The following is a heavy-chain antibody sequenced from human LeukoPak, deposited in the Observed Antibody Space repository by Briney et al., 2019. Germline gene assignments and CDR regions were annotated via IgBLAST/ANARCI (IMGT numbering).Heavy chain of an antibody. J-gene: IGHJ4*02. V-gene: IGHV1-18*01. CDR1: GYTFTSYG. CDR3: ARGLNDILTGYYSDIDY. CDR2: ISAYNGNT. D-gene: IGHD3-9*01. Sequence: ASVNVSCKASGYTFTSYGISWVRQAPGQGLEWMGWISAYNGNTNYAQKLQGRVTMTTDTSTSTAYMELRSLRSDDTAVYYCARGLNDILTGYYSDIDYWGQGTLVTVSS.